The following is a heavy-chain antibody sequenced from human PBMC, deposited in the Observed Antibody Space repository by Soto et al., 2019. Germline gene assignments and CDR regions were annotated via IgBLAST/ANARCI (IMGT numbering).Heavy chain of an antibody. J-gene: IGHJ5*02. CDR2: IYYSGST. V-gene: IGHV4-31*03. CDR1: GGSISSGGYY. Sequence: PSETLSLTCTVSGGSISSGGYYWSWIRQHPGKGLEWIGYIYYSGSTYYNPSLKSRVTISVDTSKNQFSLKLSSVTAADTAVYYCARASSTREYGYGYWFDPWGQGTLVTVS. CDR3: ARASSTREYGYGYWFDP. D-gene: IGHD5-18*01.